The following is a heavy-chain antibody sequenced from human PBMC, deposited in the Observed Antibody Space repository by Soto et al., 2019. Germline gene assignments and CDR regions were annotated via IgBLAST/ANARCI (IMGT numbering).Heavy chain of an antibody. J-gene: IGHJ5*02. CDR1: GFTFNSYW. D-gene: IGHD6-13*01. Sequence: GGSLRLSCAASGFTFNSYWMHWVRQVPGKGLVWVSRINTDGSTTNYADSVKGRFTISRDNVKNTLYLQMNSLRAEDTAVYYCATSPAGHNCFDPWGQGTLVTVSS. CDR2: INTDGSTT. V-gene: IGHV3-74*01. CDR3: ATSPAGHNCFDP.